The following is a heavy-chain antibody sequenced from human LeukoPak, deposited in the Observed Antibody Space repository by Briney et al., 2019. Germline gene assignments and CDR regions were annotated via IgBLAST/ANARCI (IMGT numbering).Heavy chain of an antibody. V-gene: IGHV3-30*03. D-gene: IGHD3-22*01. CDR2: ISHDGSEK. J-gene: IGHJ4*02. Sequence: GGSLRPSCAASGFTFSNYGMHWVRQAPGKGLEWVALISHDGSEKYYADSVKGRFTISRDNSKNTLYLQMNSLRAEDTAVYYCARDAGYDSSGYPTTMGYWGQGTLVTVSS. CDR3: ARDAGYDSSGYPTTMGY. CDR1: GFTFSNYG.